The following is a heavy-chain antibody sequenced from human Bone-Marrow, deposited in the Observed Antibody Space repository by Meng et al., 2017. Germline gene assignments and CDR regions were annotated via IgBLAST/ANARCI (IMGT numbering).Heavy chain of an antibody. D-gene: IGHD2-15*01. V-gene: IGHV3-33*08. CDR1: GFRFSSYG. CDR3: AGDHSDGGFYFDY. Sequence: GESLKISCAASGFRFSSYGMHWVRQAPGKGLEWAAVIWHDGGKKYHADSVKGRFTISRDNSKNTLFLQMNSLRVDDTAVYFCAGDHSDGGFYFDYWGQGTLVTVSS. J-gene: IGHJ4*02. CDR2: IWHDGGKK.